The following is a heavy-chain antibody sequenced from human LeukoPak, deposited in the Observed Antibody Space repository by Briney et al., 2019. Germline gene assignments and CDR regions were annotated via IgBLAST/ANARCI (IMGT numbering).Heavy chain of an antibody. CDR3: ARVYGAGAYYHLDN. J-gene: IGHJ4*02. V-gene: IGHV4-38-2*02. CDR2: IYHSGST. D-gene: IGHD3-10*01. CDR1: GASINSDYY. Sequence: SETLSLTCTVSGASINSDYYWGWIRQPPGKGLEWIGNIYHSGSTSYNSSLKSRVTISVDTSKNQFALKLTSVTAADTAVYYCARVYGAGAYYHLDNWGQGTLVTVSS.